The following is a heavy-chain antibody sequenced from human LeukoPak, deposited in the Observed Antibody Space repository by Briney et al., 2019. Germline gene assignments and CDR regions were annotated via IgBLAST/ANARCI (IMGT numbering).Heavy chain of an antibody. D-gene: IGHD6-19*01. CDR1: GGTFSSYA. Sequence: GASVKVSCKASGGTFSSYAISWVRQAPGQGLEWMGWISAYNGNTNYAQKLQGRVTMTTDTSTSTAYMELRSLRSDDTAVYYCARDTLNYSSGWYRDYYYYMDVWGKGTTVTISS. V-gene: IGHV1-18*01. CDR2: ISAYNGNT. J-gene: IGHJ6*03. CDR3: ARDTLNYSSGWYRDYYYYMDV.